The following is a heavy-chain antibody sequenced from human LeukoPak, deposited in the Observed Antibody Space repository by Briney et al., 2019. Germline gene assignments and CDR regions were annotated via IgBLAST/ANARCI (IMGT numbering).Heavy chain of an antibody. J-gene: IGHJ5*02. CDR1: GYTFTSYG. CDR2: ISAYNGNT. V-gene: IGHV1-18*01. CDR3: ARNIAAAGNWFNP. D-gene: IGHD6-13*01. Sequence: ASVKVSCKASGYTFTSYGISWVRQAPGQGLEWMGWISAYNGNTNYAQKLQGRVTMTTDTSTSTAYMELRSLRSDDTDVYYGARNIAAAGNWFNPWGQGTLVTVST.